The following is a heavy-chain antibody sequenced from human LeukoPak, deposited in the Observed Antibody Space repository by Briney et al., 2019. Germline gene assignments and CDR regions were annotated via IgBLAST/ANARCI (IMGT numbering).Heavy chain of an antibody. J-gene: IGHJ4*02. D-gene: IGHD3-22*01. CDR2: INPNSGGT. Sequence: ASVKVSCKASGYTFTGYYIHWVRQAPGQGLEWMGWINPNSGGTKYAQKFQGRVTMTRDTSISTAYMELSRLRSDDTAVYYCARGSYYDSSGYYHPWEYWGQGTLVTVSS. CDR3: ARGSYYDSSGYYHPWEY. V-gene: IGHV1-2*02. CDR1: GYTFTGYY.